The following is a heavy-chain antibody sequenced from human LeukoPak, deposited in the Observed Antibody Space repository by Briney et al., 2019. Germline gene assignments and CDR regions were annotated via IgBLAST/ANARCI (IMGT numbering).Heavy chain of an antibody. V-gene: IGHV5-51*01. Sequence: AGESLKISCKGSGYTFTNYWIGWVRQMPGKGLEWMGIIYPGDSDTRYSPSFQGQVTISADKSISTAYLQLSSLKASDTAMYYCARHQDDYVWGSYRYKNWFDPWGQGTLVTVSS. CDR2: IYPGDSDT. J-gene: IGHJ5*02. CDR1: GYTFTNYW. CDR3: ARHQDDYVWGSYRYKNWFDP. D-gene: IGHD3-16*02.